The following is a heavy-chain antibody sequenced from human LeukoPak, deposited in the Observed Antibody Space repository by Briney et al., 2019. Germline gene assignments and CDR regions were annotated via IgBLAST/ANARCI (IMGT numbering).Heavy chain of an antibody. J-gene: IGHJ4*02. CDR3: ARGYSSGWYYFDY. V-gene: IGHV4-61*02. Sequence: SETLSLTCSVSGDSIRSGTYYWSWIRQPAGKGLEWIGRIYTSGSTSYNPALKSRVTISVDTSKNQFSLKLSSVTAADTAVYYCARGYSSGWYYFDYWGQGTLVTVSS. CDR1: GDSIRSGTYY. CDR2: IYTSGST. D-gene: IGHD6-19*01.